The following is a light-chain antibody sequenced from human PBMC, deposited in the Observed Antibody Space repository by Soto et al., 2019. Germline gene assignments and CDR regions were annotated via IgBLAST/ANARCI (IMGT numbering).Light chain of an antibody. CDR1: QGISNY. Sequence: DIQMTQSPSSLSASVGDRVTITCRASQGISNYLTWYQQKPGKVPKLLIYAASTLHSGVPYRFSGSGSGTDFTLPISSLLAEDDATYYCQKDNSAPWTFGQGTKVEIK. CDR3: QKDNSAPWT. V-gene: IGKV1-27*01. CDR2: AAS. J-gene: IGKJ1*01.